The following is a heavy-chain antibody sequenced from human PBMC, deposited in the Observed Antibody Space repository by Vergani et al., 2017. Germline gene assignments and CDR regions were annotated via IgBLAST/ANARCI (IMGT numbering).Heavy chain of an antibody. CDR3: ARDNHGSGWR. CDR2: IYYSGST. V-gene: IGHV4-31*01. D-gene: IGHD6-19*01. Sequence: QVQLQESGPGLVKPSQTLSLTCTVSGGSISSGGYYWSWIRQHPGKGLEWIGYIYYSGSTYYNPSLKSQVTISVDTSKNQVSQKLSSVTAADTAVYYCARDNHGSGWRWGQGTLVTVSS. J-gene: IGHJ4*02. CDR1: GGSISSGGYY.